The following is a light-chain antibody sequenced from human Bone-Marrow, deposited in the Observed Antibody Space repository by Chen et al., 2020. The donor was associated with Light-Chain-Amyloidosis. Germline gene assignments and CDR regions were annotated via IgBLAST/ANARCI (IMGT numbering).Light chain of an antibody. Sequence: SYELTQPPSVSVSPGQTATITCSGDRLADQYASWYQQKSGQPPVVVIYQDKKRPSGIPQRFSGSNCENTAKLTSSGNQAVDEADYYWQAWDRRGAWVVFGGGTKLTVL. V-gene: IGLV3-1*01. CDR1: RLADQY. CDR2: QDK. J-gene: IGLJ2*01. CDR3: QAWDRRGAWVV.